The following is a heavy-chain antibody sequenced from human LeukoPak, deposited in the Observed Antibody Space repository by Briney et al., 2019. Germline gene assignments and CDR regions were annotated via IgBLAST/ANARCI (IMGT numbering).Heavy chain of an antibody. CDR2: INQESSEK. D-gene: IGHD1-26*01. CDR3: AREVDRSFGY. Sequence: QPGGSLKLSCAASGFRFSGSWMSWVRQAPGKGPEWVANINQESSEKYYVDSVRGRFTISRDNAKNSLSLQMNSLRVEDTAVYYCAREVDRSFGYWGQGNVVTVSS. V-gene: IGHV3-7*01. CDR1: GFRFSGSW. J-gene: IGHJ4*03.